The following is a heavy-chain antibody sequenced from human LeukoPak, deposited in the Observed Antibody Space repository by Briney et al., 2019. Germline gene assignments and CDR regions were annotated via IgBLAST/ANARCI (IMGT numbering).Heavy chain of an antibody. CDR3: ARPDIVGATNPYYYGMDV. V-gene: IGHV1-46*01. D-gene: IGHD1-26*01. CDR2: INPSGGTT. Sequence: ASVKVSCKASGHTFTSFYIHWVRQAPGQGLEWMGIINPSGGTTSYAQKFQGRVTMSRDTSTSTVYMELSSLRSEDTAVYYRARPDIVGATNPYYYGMDVWGQGTTVTVSS. CDR1: GHTFTSFY. J-gene: IGHJ6*02.